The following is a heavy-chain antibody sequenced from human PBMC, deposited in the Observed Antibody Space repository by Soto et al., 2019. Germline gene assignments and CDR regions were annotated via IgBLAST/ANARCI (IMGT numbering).Heavy chain of an antibody. V-gene: IGHV4-59*01. J-gene: IGHJ6*03. CDR3: ARSPNNYYYYMDV. CDR1: CGYISSYY. Sequence: SETLSLTCTVSCGYISSYYCSWIRQPPGKGLEWIGYIYYSGSTNYNPSLKSRVTISVDTSKNQFSLKLSSVTAADTAVYYCARSPNNYYYYMDVWGKGTTVTVSS. CDR2: IYYSGST.